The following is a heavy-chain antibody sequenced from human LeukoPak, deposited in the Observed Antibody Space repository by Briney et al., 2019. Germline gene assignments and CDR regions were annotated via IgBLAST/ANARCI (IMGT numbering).Heavy chain of an antibody. D-gene: IGHD2-15*01. CDR1: GFTFSSYS. CDR3: ARDGSPYCSGGSCYEYPIDY. CDR2: ISSSSSYI. Sequence: GGSLRLSCAASGFTFSSYSMNWVRQVPGKGLEWVSSISSSSSYIYYADSVKGRFTISRDNAKNSLYLQMNSLRAEDTAVYYCARDGSPYCSGGSCYEYPIDYWGQGTLVTVSS. V-gene: IGHV3-21*01. J-gene: IGHJ4*02.